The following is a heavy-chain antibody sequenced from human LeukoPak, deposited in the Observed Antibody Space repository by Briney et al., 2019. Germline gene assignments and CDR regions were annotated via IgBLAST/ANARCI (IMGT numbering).Heavy chain of an antibody. J-gene: IGHJ6*02. CDR3: ARLYDFWNSRDCYYYGMDV. CDR1: GGSISSYY. Sequence: PSETLSLTCTVSGGSISSYYWSWIRQPPGKGLEWIGYIYYSGSTNYNPSLKSRVTISVDTSKNQFSLKLSSVTAADTAVYYCARLYDFWNSRDCYYYGMDVWGQGTTVTVSS. V-gene: IGHV4-59*08. D-gene: IGHD3-3*01. CDR2: IYYSGST.